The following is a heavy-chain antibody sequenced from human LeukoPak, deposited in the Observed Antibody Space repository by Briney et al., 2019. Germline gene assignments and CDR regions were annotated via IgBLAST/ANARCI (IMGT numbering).Heavy chain of an antibody. CDR3: VSFYETN. CDR1: GNYW. CDR2: INSDGSWT. Sequence: GGSLRLSCAASGNYWMHWVRQAPGKGLVWVSHINSDGSWTGYADSVKGRFTISKDNAKDTVYLQMNNLRAEDTVVYYCVSFYETNWGRGTLVTVPS. D-gene: IGHD2-2*01. J-gene: IGHJ4*02. V-gene: IGHV3-74*01.